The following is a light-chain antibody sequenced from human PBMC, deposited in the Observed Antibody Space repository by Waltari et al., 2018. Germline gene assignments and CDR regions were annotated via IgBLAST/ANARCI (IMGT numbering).Light chain of an antibody. J-gene: IGKJ1*01. V-gene: IGKV3-20*01. CDR3: QHYVRLPAT. CDR1: QSVGRS. CDR2: DAS. Sequence: EIVLTRSPGTRSLSPGERATRACRASQSVGRSLAWYQQKPGQAPRLLIYDASRRATGIPDRFSGSGSGTDFSLTISTLEPEDFAVYYCQHYVRLPATFGQGTKVEI.